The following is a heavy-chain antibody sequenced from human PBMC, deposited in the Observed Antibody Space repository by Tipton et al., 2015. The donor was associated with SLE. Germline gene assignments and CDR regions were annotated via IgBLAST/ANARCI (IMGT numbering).Heavy chain of an antibody. D-gene: IGHD1-20*01. CDR2: IYTSGST. V-gene: IGHV4-61*02. Sequence: LRLSCTVSGYSISSGSYYWSWIRQPAGKGLEWIGRIYTSGSTNYNPSLKSRVTISVDTSKNQFSLKLSSVTAADTAVYYCARDLTGLGFDYWGQGTLVTVSS. CDR3: ARDLTGLGFDY. CDR1: GYSISSGSYY. J-gene: IGHJ4*02.